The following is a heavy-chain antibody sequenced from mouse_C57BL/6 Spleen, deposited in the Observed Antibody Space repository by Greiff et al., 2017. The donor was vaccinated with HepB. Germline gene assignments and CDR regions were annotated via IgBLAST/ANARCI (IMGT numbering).Heavy chain of an antibody. CDR2: IWSGGST. Sequence: VQLKESGPGLVQPSQSLSITCTVSGFSLTSYGVHWVRQSPGKGLEWLGVIWSGGSTDYNAAFISRLSISKDNSKSQVFFKMNSLQADDTAIYYCARKSYSTYYFDYWGQGTTLTVSS. CDR1: GFSLTSYG. V-gene: IGHV2-2*01. J-gene: IGHJ2*01. D-gene: IGHD2-5*01. CDR3: ARKSYSTYYFDY.